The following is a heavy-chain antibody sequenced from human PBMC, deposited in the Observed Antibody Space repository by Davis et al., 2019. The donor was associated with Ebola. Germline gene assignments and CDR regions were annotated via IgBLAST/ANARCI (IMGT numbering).Heavy chain of an antibody. V-gene: IGHV1-2*06. CDR2: INPNSGGT. Sequence: ASVKVSCKASAYTFTGYYMHWVRQAPGQGLEWMGRINPNSGGTNYAQKFQGRVTMTRDTSISTAYMELSRLRSDDTAVYYCARDQLLSVYYYGMDVWGKGTTVTVSS. D-gene: IGHD3-10*01. J-gene: IGHJ6*04. CDR3: ARDQLLSVYYYGMDV. CDR1: AYTFTGYY.